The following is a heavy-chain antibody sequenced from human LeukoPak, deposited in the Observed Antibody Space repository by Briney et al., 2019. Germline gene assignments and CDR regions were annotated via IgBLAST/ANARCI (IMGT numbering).Heavy chain of an antibody. CDR2: INHSGST. V-gene: IGHV4-34*01. CDR3: ARRVWGGSHYVYYYYYYMDV. Sequence: SETLSLTCAVYGGSFSVYYWGWIRQPPGKGLEWIGEINHSGSTNYNPSLKSRVTISVDTSKNQFSLKLSSVTAADTALYYCARRVWGGSHYVYYYYYYMDVWGKGTTVTVSS. CDR1: GGSFSVYY. J-gene: IGHJ6*03. D-gene: IGHD1-26*01.